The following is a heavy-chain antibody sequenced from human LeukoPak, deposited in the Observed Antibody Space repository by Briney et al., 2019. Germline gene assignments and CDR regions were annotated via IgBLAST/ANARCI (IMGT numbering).Heavy chain of an antibody. Sequence: EASVKVSCKASGYTFTSYGISWVRQAPGQGLEWMGWISGYNGKTNYAQKLQGRVTMTTDTSTSTAYMELRSLRSDDTAMYYCARVPIPEVLWFGEEQGGYYYYYMDVWGKGTTVTISS. D-gene: IGHD3-10*01. V-gene: IGHV1-18*01. CDR2: ISGYNGKT. CDR3: ARVPIPEVLWFGEEQGGYYYYYMDV. CDR1: GYTFTSYG. J-gene: IGHJ6*03.